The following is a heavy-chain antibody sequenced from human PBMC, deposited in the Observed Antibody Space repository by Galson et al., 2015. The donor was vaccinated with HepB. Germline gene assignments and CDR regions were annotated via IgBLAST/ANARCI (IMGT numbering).Heavy chain of an antibody. CDR2: VSNDGTST. Sequence: SLRLSCAASGFTFSTYWMHWVRQAPGKGLVWVSRVSNDGTSTTYADSLKGRFTISRDNAKNTLYLQMNSLRAEDTAVYYCVRGVYYNMDVWGQGTTVTVSS. CDR3: VRGVYYNMDV. J-gene: IGHJ6*02. CDR1: GFTFSTYW. V-gene: IGHV3-74*01.